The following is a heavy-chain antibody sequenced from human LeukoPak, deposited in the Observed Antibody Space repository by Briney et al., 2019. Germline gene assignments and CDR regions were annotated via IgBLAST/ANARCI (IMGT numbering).Heavy chain of an antibody. Sequence: ASVKVSCKASGGTFSSYAISWVRQAPGQGLEWMGRIIPILGIANYAQKFQGRVTITADKSTSTAYMELSSLRSEDTAVYYCARLPGGVVVVDYWGQGTLVTVSS. D-gene: IGHD3-22*01. CDR1: GGTFSSYA. CDR2: IIPILGIA. CDR3: ARLPGGVVVVDY. V-gene: IGHV1-69*04. J-gene: IGHJ4*02.